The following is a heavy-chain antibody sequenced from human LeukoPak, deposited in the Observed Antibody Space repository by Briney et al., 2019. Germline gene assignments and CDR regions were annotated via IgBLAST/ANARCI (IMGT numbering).Heavy chain of an antibody. CDR1: GFTFSDYS. J-gene: IGHJ4*02. V-gene: IGHV3-48*04. D-gene: IGHD5-24*01. CDR2: IWIDSGNT. CDR3: ARDYKYAFDN. Sequence: GGSLRLSCAASGFTFSDYSMNWVRQAPGKGLEWISYIWIDSGNTNYADSVKGRFTISADNAKNSLYLQMNSLRVEDTAVYYCARDYKYAFDNWGQGTLVTVSS.